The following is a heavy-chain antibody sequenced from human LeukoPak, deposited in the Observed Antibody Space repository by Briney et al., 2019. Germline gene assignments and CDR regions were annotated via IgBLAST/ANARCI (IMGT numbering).Heavy chain of an antibody. CDR1: GGSISSGGYY. V-gene: IGHV4-30-2*01. CDR2: IYYSGST. CDR3: ARDGVSPNWFDP. J-gene: IGHJ5*02. Sequence: SQTLSLTCTVSGGSISSGGYYWSWIRQPPGKGLEWIGYIYYSGSTYYNPSLKSRVTISVDTSKNQFSLKLSSVTAADTAVYYCARDGVSPNWFDPWGQGTLVTVSS. D-gene: IGHD3-3*01.